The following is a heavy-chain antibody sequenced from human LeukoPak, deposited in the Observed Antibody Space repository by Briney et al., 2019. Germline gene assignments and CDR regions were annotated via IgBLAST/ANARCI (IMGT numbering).Heavy chain of an antibody. V-gene: IGHV4-34*01. CDR3: ARVYYYDSSGYYDY. CDR2: INHSGST. CDR1: GGSFSGYY. Sequence: SETPSLTCAVYGGSFSGYYWSWIRQPPGKGLEWIGEINHSGSTNYIPSLKSRVTISVDTSKNQFSLKLSSVTAADTAVYYCARVYYYDSSGYYDYWGQGTLVTVSS. J-gene: IGHJ4*02. D-gene: IGHD3-22*01.